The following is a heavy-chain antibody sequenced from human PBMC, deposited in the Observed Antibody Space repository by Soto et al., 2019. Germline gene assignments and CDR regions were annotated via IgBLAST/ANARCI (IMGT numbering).Heavy chain of an antibody. CDR1: GGTFSSYA. D-gene: IGHD3-3*01. CDR2: IIPIFGTA. V-gene: IGHV1-69*13. J-gene: IGHJ4*02. Sequence: SVKVSCKASGGTFSSYAISWVRQAPGQGLEWMGGIIPIFGTADYAQKFQGRVTITADESTSTAYMELSSLRSEDTAVYYCASANRDFWSGYWDYWGQGTLVTVSS. CDR3: ASANRDFWSGYWDY.